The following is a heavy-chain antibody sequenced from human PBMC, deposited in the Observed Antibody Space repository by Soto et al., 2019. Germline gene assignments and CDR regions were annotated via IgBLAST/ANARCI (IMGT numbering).Heavy chain of an antibody. J-gene: IGHJ5*01. CDR3: VSLGGSAVGS. CDR2: IYYSGST. V-gene: IGHV4-59*12. D-gene: IGHD6-19*01. Sequence: PSETLSLTCTVSGGSISRYYWSWIRQPPGKGLEWIGYIYYSGSTNYNPSLKSRVTISVDRSKNQFSLKLSSVTAADTAVYYCVSLGGSAVGSWGQGTLVTVSS. CDR1: GGSISRYY.